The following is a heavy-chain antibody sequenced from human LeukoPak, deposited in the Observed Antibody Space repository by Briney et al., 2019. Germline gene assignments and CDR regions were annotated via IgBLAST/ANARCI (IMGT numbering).Heavy chain of an antibody. V-gene: IGHV3-33*01. D-gene: IGHD2-8*01. J-gene: IGHJ4*02. CDR1: GFTFSSYG. CDR2: IWYDGSNK. Sequence: GGSLRLSCAASGFTFSSYGMHWVRQAPGKGQEWVAVIWYDGSNKYYGDSVKGRFTISRDNPKNTLYLQMNSLRAEDTAVYYCARDRCTNGVCYYDYWGQGTLVTVSS. CDR3: ARDRCTNGVCYYDY.